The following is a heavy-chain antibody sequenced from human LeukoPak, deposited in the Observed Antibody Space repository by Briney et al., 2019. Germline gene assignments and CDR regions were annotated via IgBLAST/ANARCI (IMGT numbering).Heavy chain of an antibody. D-gene: IGHD6-19*01. Sequence: SETLSLTCTVSGGSLNPYYWSWIRQPPGKGLEWIGYIYYSGSTNYNPSLKSRVTVSVDTSKNQFSLKLSSVTAADTAVYYCARDLYSSGWVDYWGQGTLVTVSS. CDR2: IYYSGST. CDR1: GGSLNPYY. V-gene: IGHV4-59*01. CDR3: ARDLYSSGWVDY. J-gene: IGHJ4*02.